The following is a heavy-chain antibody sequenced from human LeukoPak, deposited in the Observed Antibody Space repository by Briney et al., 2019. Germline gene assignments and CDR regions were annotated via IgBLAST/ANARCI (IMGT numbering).Heavy chain of an antibody. Sequence: GGSRRLACAASGFTFSSYSMNWVRQAAGKGREWVSSISSSSSYIYYADSVKGRFTISRDNAKNSLYLQMNSLSAEDTAVYYSGVPAAWDAFDICGQGTMATVSS. J-gene: IGHJ3*02. D-gene: IGHD2-2*01. V-gene: IGHV3-21*01. CDR3: GVPAAWDAFDI. CDR2: ISSSSSYI. CDR1: GFTFSSYS.